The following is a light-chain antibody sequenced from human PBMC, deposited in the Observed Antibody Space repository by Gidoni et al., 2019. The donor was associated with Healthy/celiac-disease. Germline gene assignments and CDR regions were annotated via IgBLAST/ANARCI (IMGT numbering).Light chain of an antibody. CDR2: AAS. CDR3: QQSYSTSWT. V-gene: IGKV1-39*01. CDR1: QSISSY. Sequence: DIQMTQSPSSLSASVGDRVTITCRASQSISSYLNWYQQKPGKAPKLLIYAASSLQSGVPSRFRGSGSGTDFTLTISSLQPEEFATYYCQQSYSTSWTFXXXTKVEIK. J-gene: IGKJ1*01.